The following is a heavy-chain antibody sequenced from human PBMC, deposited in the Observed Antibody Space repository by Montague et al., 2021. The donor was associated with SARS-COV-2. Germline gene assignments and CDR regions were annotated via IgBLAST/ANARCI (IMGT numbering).Heavy chain of an antibody. V-gene: IGHV4-39*01. Sequence: SETLSLTCTVSGGSIRTGSYYWGWIRQPPGKGLDWIGSIYYSGSTYYNPSLKSRVTISVDTSKNQFSLKLSSVTAADTAVYYCAMRGGALDAFDIWGQGTMVIVSS. D-gene: IGHD4-17*01. CDR1: GGSIRTGSYY. J-gene: IGHJ3*02. CDR2: IYYSGST. CDR3: AMRGGALDAFDI.